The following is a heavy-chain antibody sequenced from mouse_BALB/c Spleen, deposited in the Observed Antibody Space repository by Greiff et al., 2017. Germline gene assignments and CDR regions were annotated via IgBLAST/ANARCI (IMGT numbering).Heavy chain of an antibody. Sequence: EVMLVESGGGLVKPGGSLKLSCAASGFTFSSYAMSWVRQTPEKRLEWVASISSGGSTYYPDSVKGRFTISRDNARNILYLQMSSLRSEDTAMYYGARTYYRYDGYYFDYWGQGTTLTVSS. J-gene: IGHJ2*01. D-gene: IGHD2-14*01. CDR3: ARTYYRYDGYYFDY. CDR2: ISSGGST. CDR1: GFTFSSYA. V-gene: IGHV5-6-5*01.